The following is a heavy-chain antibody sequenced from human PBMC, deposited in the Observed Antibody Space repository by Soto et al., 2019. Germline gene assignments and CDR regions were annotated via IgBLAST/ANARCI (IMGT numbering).Heavy chain of an antibody. J-gene: IGHJ5*02. Sequence: PSETLSLTCTVSGGSISSYYWSWIRQPPGKGLEWIGYIYYSGSTNYNPSLKSRVTISVDTSKNQFSLKLSSVTAADTAVYYCARHRGIAVPPTRHNWYDPWGQGTLVTVSS. CDR1: GGSISSYY. CDR2: IYYSGST. CDR3: ARHRGIAVPPTRHNWYDP. D-gene: IGHD6-19*01. V-gene: IGHV4-59*08.